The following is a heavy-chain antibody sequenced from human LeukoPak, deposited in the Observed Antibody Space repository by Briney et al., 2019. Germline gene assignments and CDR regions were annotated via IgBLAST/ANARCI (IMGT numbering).Heavy chain of an antibody. Sequence: GGSLRLSCAASGFNFNNYWMTWVRQAPGKGLEWVANIKQDGSEKYYVDSVKGRFTISRDNAKNSLYLQMNSLRAEDTALYYCAKDMSLFPKYYDSSGYYYGPDAFGIWGQGTMVTVSS. V-gene: IGHV3-7*03. CDR3: AKDMSLFPKYYDSSGYYYGPDAFGI. CDR2: IKQDGSEK. J-gene: IGHJ3*02. CDR1: GFNFNNYW. D-gene: IGHD3-22*01.